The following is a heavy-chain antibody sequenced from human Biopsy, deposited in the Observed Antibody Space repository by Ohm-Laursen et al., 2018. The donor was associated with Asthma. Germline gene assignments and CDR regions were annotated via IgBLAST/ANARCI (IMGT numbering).Heavy chain of an antibody. CDR1: GFTFSNAW. D-gene: IGHD2-8*01. V-gene: IGHV3-15*01. Sequence: SLRLSCAAFGFTFSNAWMSWVRQAPGKGLEWVGRIKSKTDGGTTDYAAPVKGRFTISRDDSKNTLYLQMNSLKTEDTAVYYCTTDALLYLSADYWGQGTLVTVSS. J-gene: IGHJ4*02. CDR2: IKSKTDGGTT. CDR3: TTDALLYLSADY.